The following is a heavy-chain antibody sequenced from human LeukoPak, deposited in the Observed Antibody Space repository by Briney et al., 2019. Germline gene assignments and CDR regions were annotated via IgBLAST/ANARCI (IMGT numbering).Heavy chain of an antibody. V-gene: IGHV1-2*02. D-gene: IGHD1-14*01. CDR3: ARSEMADY. CDR2: INPESGAK. CDR1: GYTFTGYY. Sequence: ASVKVSSKASGYTFTGYYIHWVRQAPGQGLEWMGWINPESGAKSYAQRFQGRVTMTRDTSISTAYMELSRLRSDDTALYYCARSEMADYWGQGTLVTVSS. J-gene: IGHJ4*02.